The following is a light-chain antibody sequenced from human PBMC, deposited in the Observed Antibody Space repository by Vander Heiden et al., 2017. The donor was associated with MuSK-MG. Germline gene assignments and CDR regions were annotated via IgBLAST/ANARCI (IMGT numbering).Light chain of an antibody. V-gene: IGLV2-11*01. J-gene: IGLJ2*01. CDR1: SSDVGGYNY. Sequence: QSALTQPRSVSGSPGQSVTISCTGTSSDVGGYNYVSWYQQHPGKAPKLIIYDVSKRPSGVPDRFSGSNSGNTASLTISGPQAEDESDYSCCSYAGSVVFGGGTKLTVL. CDR3: CSYAGSVV. CDR2: DVS.